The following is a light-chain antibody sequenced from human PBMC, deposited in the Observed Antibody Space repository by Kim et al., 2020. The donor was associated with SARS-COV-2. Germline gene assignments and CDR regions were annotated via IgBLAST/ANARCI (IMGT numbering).Light chain of an antibody. J-gene: IGKJ4*01. CDR3: QQYANLPRT. Sequence: DIQMTQSPSSLSASVGDRVTITCRASQDISNYLNWYQQRPGTAPKLLIYDASNLETGVPSRFSGSGSGTDFTFTISSLQPEDIAAYSCQQYANLPRTFGGRTKVDIK. V-gene: IGKV1-33*01. CDR1: QDISNY. CDR2: DAS.